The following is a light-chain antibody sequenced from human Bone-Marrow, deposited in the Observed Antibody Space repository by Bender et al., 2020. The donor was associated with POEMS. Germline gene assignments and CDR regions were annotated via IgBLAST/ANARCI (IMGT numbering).Light chain of an antibody. CDR1: SSNFGNNA. Sequence: QSVLTQPPSASGTPGQSVTISCSGTSSNFGNNAANWYQHVPGTAPKLLTYSNNQRPSGVPDRLSASTSGTSASLAISGLHSDDEADYYCSSWDGSLNGWVFGGGTKLTVL. V-gene: IGLV1-44*01. CDR2: SNN. J-gene: IGLJ3*02. CDR3: SSWDGSLNGWV.